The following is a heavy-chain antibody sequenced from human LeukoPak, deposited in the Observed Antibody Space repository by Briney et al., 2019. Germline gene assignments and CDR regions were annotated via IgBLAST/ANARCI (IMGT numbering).Heavy chain of an antibody. V-gene: IGHV3-48*02. CDR2: ISSSSGTI. CDR3: ARVWGYRNGFDY. Sequence: GGSLRLSCAPSGFTFISYSMNWVGQAPGKGLEWVSYISSSSGTIYYADSVKGRFTISRDNAKNSLYLQMNSLRDEDTAVYYCARVWGYRNGFDYWGQGTLVTVSS. J-gene: IGHJ4*02. D-gene: IGHD5-12*01. CDR1: GFTFISYS.